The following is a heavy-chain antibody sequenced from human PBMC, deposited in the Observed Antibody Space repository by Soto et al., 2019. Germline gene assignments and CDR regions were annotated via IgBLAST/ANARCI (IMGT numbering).Heavy chain of an antibody. J-gene: IGHJ4*02. V-gene: IGHV5-51*01. CDR2: IYPGDSDT. CDR1: GYSFTSYW. Sequence: GESMKISCNGSGYSFTSYWICWVRQMPGKGLEWMGIIYPGDSDTRYSPSFQGQVTISADKSISTAYLQWSSLKASDTAMYYCARLLRIAVAGPDYWGQGTLVTVSS. CDR3: ARLLRIAVAGPDY. D-gene: IGHD6-19*01.